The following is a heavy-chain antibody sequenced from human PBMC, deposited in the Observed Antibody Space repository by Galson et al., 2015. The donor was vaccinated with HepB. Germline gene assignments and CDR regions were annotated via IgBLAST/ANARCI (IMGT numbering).Heavy chain of an antibody. J-gene: IGHJ4*02. Sequence: SVKVSCKASGYTFTSYYMHWVRQTPGQGLEWMGIINPSGGSTSYAQKLQGRVTMTRDTSTSTVYMELSSLRSEDTAVYYCARVASRDYYDSSGYLSYWGQGTLVTVSS. CDR1: GYTFTSYY. CDR2: INPSGGST. D-gene: IGHD3-22*01. CDR3: ARVASRDYYDSSGYLSY. V-gene: IGHV1-46*01.